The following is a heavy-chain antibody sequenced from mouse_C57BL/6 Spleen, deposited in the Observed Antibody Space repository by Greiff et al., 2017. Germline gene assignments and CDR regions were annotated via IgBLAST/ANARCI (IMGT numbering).Heavy chain of an antibody. CDR2: IDPNSGGT. Sequence: QVQLQQPGAELVKPGASVKLSCKASGYTFTSYWMHWVKQRPGRGLEWIGRIDPNSGGTKYNEKFKSKATLTVDKPSSTAYMQLRSLTYEDAAVYYWARGSIYYYGSRDPDWYFDVGGTGTTVTVSS. D-gene: IGHD1-1*01. CDR1: GYTFTSYW. J-gene: IGHJ1*03. V-gene: IGHV1-72*01. CDR3: ARGSIYYYGSRDPDWYFDV.